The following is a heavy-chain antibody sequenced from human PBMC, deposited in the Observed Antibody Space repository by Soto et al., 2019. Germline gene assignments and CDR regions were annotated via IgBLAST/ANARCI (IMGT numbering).Heavy chain of an antibody. D-gene: IGHD3-3*02. V-gene: IGHV1-8*01. CDR3: ARGIFGVVIEPI. CDR2: MNPNSGNT. Sequence: ASVKVSCKASGYTFTSYDINWVRQATGQGLEWMGWMNPNSGNTGYAQKFQGRVTMTRNTSISTAYMELSSLRSEDTAVYYCARGIFGVVIEPIWGQGTLVTVSS. J-gene: IGHJ4*02. CDR1: GYTFTSYD.